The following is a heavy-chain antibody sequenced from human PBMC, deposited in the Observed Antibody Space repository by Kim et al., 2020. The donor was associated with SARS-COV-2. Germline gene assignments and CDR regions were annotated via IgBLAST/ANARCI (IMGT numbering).Heavy chain of an antibody. Sequence: GGSLRLSCAASGFTFSSYGMHWVRQAPGKVLEWVAVIWYDGSTKYYVDSVKGRFTISRDNSKNTLYLQMNSMRAEDTAVYYCARDISYYYDSSGSQSFDYWGQGTLVTVSS. CDR3: ARDISYYYDSSGSQSFDY. V-gene: IGHV3-33*01. J-gene: IGHJ4*02. D-gene: IGHD3-22*01. CDR2: IWYDGSTK. CDR1: GFTFSSYG.